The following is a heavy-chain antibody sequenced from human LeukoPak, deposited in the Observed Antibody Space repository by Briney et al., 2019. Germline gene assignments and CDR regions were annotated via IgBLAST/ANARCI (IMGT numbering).Heavy chain of an antibody. V-gene: IGHV4-39*01. J-gene: IGHJ4*02. CDR3: ARRDSSTMTAVDY. Sequence: PSETLSLTCTVSGGSISSSSYYWGWIRQPPGKGVEWIESIYYSGSTYYNPARKSRVTITVYTSKNQFSLKLSSVTAADTAVYYCARRDSSTMTAVDYWGQGTLVTVSS. CDR1: GGSISSSSYY. CDR2: IYYSGST. D-gene: IGHD6-13*01.